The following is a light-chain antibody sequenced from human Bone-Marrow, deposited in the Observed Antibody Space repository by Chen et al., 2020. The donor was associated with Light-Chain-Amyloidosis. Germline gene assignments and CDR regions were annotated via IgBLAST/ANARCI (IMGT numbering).Light chain of an antibody. CDR1: SGSIATNY. CDR3: QSYQGSSQGV. V-gene: IGLV6-57*01. Sequence: NFMLTQPHSVSESPGKTVIISCTRSSGSIATNYVQWYQQRPGSSPTTVIYEDDQRPSGVPDRFSGSIDRSSNAASLTISGLKTKDEADYYCQSYQGSSQGVFGGGTNLTVL. CDR2: EDD. J-gene: IGLJ3*02.